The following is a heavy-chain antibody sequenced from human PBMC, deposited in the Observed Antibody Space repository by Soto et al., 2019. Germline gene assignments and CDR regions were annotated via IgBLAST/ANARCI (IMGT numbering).Heavy chain of an antibody. CDR2: ISSNSVTI. Sequence: PGGSLRLSCGASGFIFSKYSMNWVLQAPGKGLEWLSYISSNSVTIYYADSVRGRFTIFRDNAKNSLYLQMNSLRDEDTAVYYCAREDILGTRSFDYWGQGALVTVSS. CDR3: AREDILGTRSFDY. V-gene: IGHV3-48*02. D-gene: IGHD1-26*01. J-gene: IGHJ4*02. CDR1: GFIFSKYS.